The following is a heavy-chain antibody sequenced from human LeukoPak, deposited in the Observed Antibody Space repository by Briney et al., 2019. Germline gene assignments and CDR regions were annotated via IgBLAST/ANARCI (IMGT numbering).Heavy chain of an antibody. V-gene: IGHV3-23*01. CDR2: ISGSGGST. D-gene: IGHD3-22*01. Sequence: GGSLRLSCAASGFTFSSYAMSWVRQAPGKGLEWVSAISGSGGSTYYADSVKGRFTISRDNSKNTLYLQMNSLRAEDTAVYYCARAGRGDYYDSSGYPSRRVDYWGQGTLVTVSS. J-gene: IGHJ4*02. CDR1: GFTFSSYA. CDR3: ARAGRGDYYDSSGYPSRRVDY.